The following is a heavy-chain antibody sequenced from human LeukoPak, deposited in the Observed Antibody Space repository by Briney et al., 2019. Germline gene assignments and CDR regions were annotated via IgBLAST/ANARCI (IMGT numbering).Heavy chain of an antibody. CDR2: IYYSGST. J-gene: IGHJ4*02. CDR3: ARMRIAARPAYFDY. D-gene: IGHD6-6*01. CDR1: GGSISSYY. Sequence: PSETLSLTCTVSGGSISSYYWGWIRQPPGKGLEWIGSIYYSGSTYYNPSLKSRVTISVDTSKNQFSLKLSSVTAADTAVYYCARMRIAARPAYFDYWGQGTLVTVSS. V-gene: IGHV4-39*07.